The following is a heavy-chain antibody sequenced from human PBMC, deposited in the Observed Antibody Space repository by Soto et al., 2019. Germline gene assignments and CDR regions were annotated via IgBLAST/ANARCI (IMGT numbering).Heavy chain of an antibody. CDR1: GGTFSSYA. V-gene: IGHV1-69*13. CDR2: IIPIFGTA. D-gene: IGHD6-19*01. Sequence: GASVEVSCKASGGTFSSYAISWVRQAPGQGLEWMGGIIPIFGTANYAQKFQGRVTITADESTSTAYMELSSLRSEDTAVYYCARTTHYKGYSSGSHAFDIWGQGTMVTVSS. J-gene: IGHJ3*02. CDR3: ARTTHYKGYSSGSHAFDI.